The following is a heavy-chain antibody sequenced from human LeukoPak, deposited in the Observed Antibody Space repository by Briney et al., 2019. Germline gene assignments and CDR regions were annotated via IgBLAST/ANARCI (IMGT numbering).Heavy chain of an antibody. CDR2: IIPIFGTA. J-gene: IGHJ5*02. CDR1: GGTFSSYA. Sequence: SVKVSCKASGGTFSSYAISWVRQAPGQGLEWMGGIIPIFGTANYAQKFQGRVAITADKSTSTAYMELSSLRSEDTAVYYCARRTMVRGVRNWFDPWGQGTLVTVSS. D-gene: IGHD3-10*01. V-gene: IGHV1-69*06. CDR3: ARRTMVRGVRNWFDP.